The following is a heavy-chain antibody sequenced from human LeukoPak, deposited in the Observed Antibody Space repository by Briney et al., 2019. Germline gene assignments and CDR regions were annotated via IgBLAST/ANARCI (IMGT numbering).Heavy chain of an antibody. V-gene: IGHV1-2*05. CDR2: INPKNGGT. CDR1: GYTFTAYY. Sequence: ASVKVSCKASGYTFTAYYIHWVRQAPGQGLEWMGRINPKNGGTNYAQKFQDRVTMTRVTSMSAAYMEISRLTYDDTVVYYCGRGIQSFDPWGQGTLVTVSS. CDR3: GRGIQSFDP. J-gene: IGHJ5*02.